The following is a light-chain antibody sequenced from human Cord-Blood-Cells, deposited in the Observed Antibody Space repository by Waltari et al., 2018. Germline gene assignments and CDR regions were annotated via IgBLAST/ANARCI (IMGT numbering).Light chain of an antibody. J-gene: IGKJ2*01. V-gene: IGKV4-1*01. CDR1: QRVLYSSNNKKY. CDR2: WAS. CDR3: QQYYSTPHT. Sequence: DIVMTQSPDSLAVSLGERATINCKSSQRVLYSSNNKKYLAWYPQKPGQPPKLLIYWASTRESGVPDRFSGSGSGTDFTLTISSLQAEDVAVYYCQQYYSTPHTFGQGTKLEIK.